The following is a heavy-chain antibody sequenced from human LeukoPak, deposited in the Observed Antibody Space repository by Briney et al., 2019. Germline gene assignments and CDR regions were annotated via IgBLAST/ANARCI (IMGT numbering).Heavy chain of an antibody. Sequence: SVKVSCKASGGTFSSYAISWVRQAPGQGLEWMGGIIPIFGTANYALKFQGRVTITTDESTSTAYMELSSLRSEDTAVYYCARVVGSDILTGYINWFDPWGQGTLVTVSS. CDR2: IIPIFGTA. CDR1: GGTFSSYA. J-gene: IGHJ5*02. D-gene: IGHD3-9*01. V-gene: IGHV1-69*05. CDR3: ARVVGSDILTGYINWFDP.